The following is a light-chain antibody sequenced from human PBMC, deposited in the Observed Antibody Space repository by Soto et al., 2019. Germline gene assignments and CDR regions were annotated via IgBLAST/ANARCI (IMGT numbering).Light chain of an antibody. Sequence: DIQMTQSPSSVSASVGDRVSITCRASQGISNWLAWYQQKPGRAPKLLIYTGSSLQSGVPSRFSGTGSVKDFTPTIISLQPEDVATYYCQQANSFPLTFGGGTKVEIK. CDR3: QQANSFPLT. CDR2: TGS. V-gene: IGKV1-12*01. CDR1: QGISNW. J-gene: IGKJ4*01.